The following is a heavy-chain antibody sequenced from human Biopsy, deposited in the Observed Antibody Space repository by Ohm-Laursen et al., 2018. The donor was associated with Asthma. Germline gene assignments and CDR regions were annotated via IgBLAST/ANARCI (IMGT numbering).Heavy chain of an antibody. Sequence: GSLRLSCAASGFAVSRDHMFWVRQAPGKGLEWVSVIYSGGTPHTADPVRGRFTISRDYSKNTLYLQMHSLRAEDTAVYYCARGDSSNWSHYYFDYWGQGTLVTVSS. J-gene: IGHJ4*02. CDR3: ARGDSSNWSHYYFDY. CDR1: GFAVSRDH. CDR2: IYSGGTP. V-gene: IGHV3-53*01. D-gene: IGHD3-22*01.